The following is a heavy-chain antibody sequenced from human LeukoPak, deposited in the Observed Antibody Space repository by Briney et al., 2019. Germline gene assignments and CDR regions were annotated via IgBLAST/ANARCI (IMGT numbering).Heavy chain of an antibody. J-gene: IGHJ4*02. CDR1: GYTFTSYG. D-gene: IGHD4-23*01. V-gene: IGHV1-69*13. Sequence: GASVKVSCKASGYTFTSYGISWVRQAPGQGLEWMGGIIPIFGTANYAQKFQGRVTITADESTSTAYMELSSLRSEDTAVYYCARLYGGNSEIDYWGQGTLVTVSS. CDR3: ARLYGGNSEIDY. CDR2: IIPIFGTA.